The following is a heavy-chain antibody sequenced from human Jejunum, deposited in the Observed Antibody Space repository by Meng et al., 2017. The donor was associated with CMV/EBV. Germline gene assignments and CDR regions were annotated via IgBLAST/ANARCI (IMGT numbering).Heavy chain of an antibody. D-gene: IGHD6-19*01. CDR1: GYTFTHHG. CDR3: ARDPSNTSGRYAYFDY. CDR2: ISCYNGDT. V-gene: IGHV1-18*01. Sequence: QLERVQYGAEVKKPGASVGVSCKASGYTFTHHGISWIRQAPGQGLEWMGWISCYNGDTNYAQKLQGRVTMTTDTSTNTAYMDLRGLRSDDTAVYYCARDPSNTSGRYAYFDYWGQGTLVTVSS. J-gene: IGHJ4*02.